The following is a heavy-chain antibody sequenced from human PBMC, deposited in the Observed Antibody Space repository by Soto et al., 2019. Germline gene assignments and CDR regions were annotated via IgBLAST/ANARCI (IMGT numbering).Heavy chain of an antibody. V-gene: IGHV3-33*01. J-gene: IGHJ6*02. CDR3: ARDDEYSGNGMDV. Sequence: QVQLVESGGGVVQLGRSLRLSCAGSGFTFINYGMPWARRAPGKGLEWVAVILNDGSNRYHADSVKDRFTISRDNSKNMLYLQMNSLRAEDTAVYYCARDDEYSGNGMDVWGQGTTVTVS. CDR2: ILNDGSNR. D-gene: IGHD3-10*01. CDR1: GFTFINYG.